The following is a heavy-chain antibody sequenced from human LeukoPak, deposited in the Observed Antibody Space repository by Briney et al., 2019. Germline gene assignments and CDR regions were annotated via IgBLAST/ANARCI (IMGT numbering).Heavy chain of an antibody. Sequence: PGGALRLSCAASGFTFSSYSMSWVRQAPGKGLEWVSAISGSGGSTYYADSVKGRFTISRDNSKNTLYLQMNSLRAEDTAVYYCAKGHAFWSGYYEWGQGTLVTVSS. CDR2: ISGSGGST. D-gene: IGHD3-3*01. CDR3: AKGHAFWSGYYE. J-gene: IGHJ4*02. CDR1: GFTFSSYS. V-gene: IGHV3-23*01.